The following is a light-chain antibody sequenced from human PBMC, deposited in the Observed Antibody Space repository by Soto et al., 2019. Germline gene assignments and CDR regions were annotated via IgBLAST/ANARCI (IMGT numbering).Light chain of an antibody. CDR2: SNN. J-gene: IGLJ2*01. CDR3: AAWDDSLNGHVV. CDR1: ISNIGSNT. Sequence: QSVLTQSPSASGTPGQRVTISCSGSISNIGSNTVNWYQQLPGTAPKLLIYSNNQRPSGVPDRFSGSKSGTSASLAISGLQSEDEADYYCAAWDDSLNGHVVFGGGTKLTVL. V-gene: IGLV1-44*01.